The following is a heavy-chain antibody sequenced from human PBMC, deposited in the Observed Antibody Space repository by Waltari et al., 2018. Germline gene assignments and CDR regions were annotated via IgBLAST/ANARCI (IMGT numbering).Heavy chain of an antibody. D-gene: IGHD3-16*01. J-gene: IGHJ6*03. Sequence: QVQLVQSGAEVKKPGSSVKVSCKASGGTFSSYAISWVRQAPGQGLEWMGGIIPFFGTGNHAQKFPGKGTITPDRSTGTSLRGLGSLGIGGTGGFFWGGGRGGGRYYYYYMDVWGKGTTVTVSS. V-gene: IGHV1-69*05. CDR1: GGTFSSYA. CDR2: IIPFFGTG. CDR3: GGGRGGGRYYYYYMDV.